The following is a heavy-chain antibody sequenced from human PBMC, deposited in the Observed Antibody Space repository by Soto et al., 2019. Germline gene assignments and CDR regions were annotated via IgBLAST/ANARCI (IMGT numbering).Heavy chain of an antibody. J-gene: IGHJ4*02. V-gene: IGHV4-59*01. CDR1: GGSISSYY. D-gene: IGHD3-16*01. Sequence: QVQLQESGPGLVKPSETLSLTCTVSGGSISSYYWSWIRQPPGKGLEWIGYIYYSGSTNYNPSLKSRVTLSVDTSKNQFSLKLSSVTAADTAVYYCARRYGGNFYYWGQGTLVTVSS. CDR2: IYYSGST. CDR3: ARRYGGNFYY.